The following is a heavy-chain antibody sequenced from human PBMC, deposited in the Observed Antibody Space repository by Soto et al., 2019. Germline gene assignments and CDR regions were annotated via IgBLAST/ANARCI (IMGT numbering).Heavy chain of an antibody. Sequence: GASVQVSCKTSGYTFTGYYMHWVRQAPGQGLERMGWINPNSGGTNYAQKFQGWVTMTRDTSISTAYMELSRLRFDDTAVYYCAIGITNQDTTGWSYYYYYMDVWGKGTTVTVSS. V-gene: IGHV1-2*04. D-gene: IGHD4-17*01. CDR3: AIGITNQDTTGWSYYYYYMDV. J-gene: IGHJ6*03. CDR2: INPNSGGT. CDR1: GYTFTGYY.